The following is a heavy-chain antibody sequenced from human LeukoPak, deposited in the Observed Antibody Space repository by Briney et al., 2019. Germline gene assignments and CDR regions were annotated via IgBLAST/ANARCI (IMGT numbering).Heavy chain of an antibody. CDR2: IYYSGST. CDR1: GGSISSGDYY. D-gene: IGHD1-26*01. V-gene: IGHV4-30-4*01. J-gene: IGHJ4*02. CDR3: ARDPGTSFDY. Sequence: XQTLSLTCTVSGGSISSGDYYWSWIRQPPGTGLEWIGYIYYSGSTYYNPSLKSRVTISVDTSKNQFSLKLSSVTAADTAVYYCARDPGTSFDYWGQGTLVTVSS.